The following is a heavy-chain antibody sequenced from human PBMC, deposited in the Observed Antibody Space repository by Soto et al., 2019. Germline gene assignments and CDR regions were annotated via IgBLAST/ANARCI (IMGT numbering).Heavy chain of an antibody. V-gene: IGHV3-23*01. D-gene: IGHD6-13*01. CDR3: AKARAAGTWSYYGMDV. CDR1: GFTFSSYG. J-gene: IGHJ6*02. Sequence: EVQLLESGGGLVQPGVSLRLSCAASGFTFSSYGMSWVRQAPGKGLEWVSAISGSGGSTYYADSVKGRFTISRDNSKNTLSLQMNSLRAEDTAVYYCAKARAAGTWSYYGMDVWGQGTTVTVSS. CDR2: ISGSGGST.